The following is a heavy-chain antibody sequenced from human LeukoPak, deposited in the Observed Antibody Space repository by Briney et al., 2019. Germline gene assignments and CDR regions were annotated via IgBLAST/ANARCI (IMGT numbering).Heavy chain of an antibody. V-gene: IGHV4-39*01. CDR2: IYYGENT. Sequence: SETLSLTCTVSGDSISSGPYYWGWIRQPPGKGLEWIGNIYYGENTYYNPSLKSRVTISIDTSNNQFYLKLSPLTAADTAVYYCARRDDSSGYHKIFDYWGQGTLVTVSS. CDR3: ARRDDSSGYHKIFDY. J-gene: IGHJ4*02. CDR1: GDSISSGPYY. D-gene: IGHD3-22*01.